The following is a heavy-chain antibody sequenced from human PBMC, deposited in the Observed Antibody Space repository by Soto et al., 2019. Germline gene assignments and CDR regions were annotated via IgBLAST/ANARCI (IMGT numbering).Heavy chain of an antibody. CDR3: ARDTEITMVRFYYYYGMDV. D-gene: IGHD3-10*01. J-gene: IGHJ6*02. CDR1: GYTFTSYG. CDR2: ISAYNGNT. Sequence: QVQLVQSGAEVKKPGASVKVSCKASGYTFTSYGISWVRQAPGQGLEWMGWISAYNGNTNYAQKLQGRVTMTTDTSTSTAYMELRSLRSDDTAVYCCARDTEITMVRFYYYYGMDVWGQGTTVTVSS. V-gene: IGHV1-18*01.